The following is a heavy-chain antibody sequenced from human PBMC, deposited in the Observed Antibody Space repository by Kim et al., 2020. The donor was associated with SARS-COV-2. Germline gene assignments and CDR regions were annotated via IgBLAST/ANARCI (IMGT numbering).Heavy chain of an antibody. V-gene: IGHV3-74*01. Sequence: GGSLRLSCAASGFTFSNSWMDWVRQTAGGGLLWVARINPDGTSTYYPDSVKGRFAISRDNSKNTLYLQINSLRTEDTAVYYCFRGGVDYWGQGTLVTVSS. CDR3: FRGGVDY. CDR1: GFTFSNSW. CDR2: INPDGTST. D-gene: IGHD3-10*01. J-gene: IGHJ4*02.